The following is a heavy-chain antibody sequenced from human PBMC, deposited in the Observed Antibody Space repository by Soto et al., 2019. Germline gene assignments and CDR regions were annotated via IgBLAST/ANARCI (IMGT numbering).Heavy chain of an antibody. Sequence: QVQLVESGGGVVQPGRSLRLSCAASGFTFSSYGMHWVRQAPGKGLEWVAVISYDGSNKYYADSVKGRFTISRDNSKNTLYLHMNSLRPEDTAVYYCAKGLYYYGSGSYYKRDYYYGMDVWGQGTTVTVSS. CDR1: GFTFSSYG. D-gene: IGHD3-10*01. V-gene: IGHV3-30*18. CDR3: AKGLYYYGSGSYYKRDYYYGMDV. J-gene: IGHJ6*02. CDR2: ISYDGSNK.